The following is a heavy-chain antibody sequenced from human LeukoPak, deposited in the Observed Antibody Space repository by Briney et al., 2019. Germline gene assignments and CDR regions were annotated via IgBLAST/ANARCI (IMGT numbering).Heavy chain of an antibody. D-gene: IGHD7-27*01. CDR3: ARDGDWGYLDY. CDR1: GFTFSSYA. J-gene: IGHJ4*02. CDR2: ISSNGGST. Sequence: PGGSLRLSCAASGFTFSSYAMHWVRQAPGKGLEYVSAISSNGGSTYYANSVKGRFTISRDNSKNTLYLQMNSLRAEDTAVYYCARDGDWGYLDYWGQGTLVTVSS. V-gene: IGHV3-64*01.